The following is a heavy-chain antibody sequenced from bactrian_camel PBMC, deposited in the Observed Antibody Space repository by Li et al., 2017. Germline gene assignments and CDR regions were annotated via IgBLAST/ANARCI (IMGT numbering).Heavy chain of an antibody. CDR1: GFTFSNYA. CDR3: AAADRRVGFSPPLNPREYAI. D-gene: IGHD5*01. CDR2: INSGGGST. J-gene: IGHJ4*01. V-gene: IGHV3S40*01. Sequence: VQLVESGGGLVQPGGSLRLSCAASGFTFSNYAMSWVRQAPGKGLEWVSCINSGGGSTYYADSVKGRFTISQDKAKNTVDLQMSSLKPEDTAMYYCAAADRRVGFSPPLNPREYAIWGQGTQVTVS.